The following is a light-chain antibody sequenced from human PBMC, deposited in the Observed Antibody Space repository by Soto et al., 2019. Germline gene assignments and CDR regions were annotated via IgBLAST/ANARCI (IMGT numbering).Light chain of an antibody. V-gene: IGLV2-8*01. CDR2: EVS. Sequence: QPVLTQPPSASGSPGQSVTISCTGTSSDVGGYNYVSWYQQHPGKAPKLMIYEVSKRPSGVPDRLSGSKSGNTASLTVSGLQVEDEADYYCASYTGSDTLVFGGGTKLIVL. CDR1: SSDVGGYNY. J-gene: IGLJ2*01. CDR3: ASYTGSDTLV.